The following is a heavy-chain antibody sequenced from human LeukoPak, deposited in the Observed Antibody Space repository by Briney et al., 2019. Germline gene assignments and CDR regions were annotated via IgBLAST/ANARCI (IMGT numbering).Heavy chain of an antibody. CDR3: ARHSNWNGGVDWFDP. CDR2: IYYSGTT. D-gene: IGHD1-20*01. V-gene: IGHV4-30-4*08. J-gene: IGHJ5*02. CDR1: GGFISNGDYY. Sequence: SQTLSLTCTVSGGFISNGDYYWTWIRQPPGKGLEWIGYIYYSGTTYYNPSLKSRVAISVDTSKNQFSLKLNSVTAADTAVYYCARHSNWNGGVDWFDPWGQGTQVTVSS.